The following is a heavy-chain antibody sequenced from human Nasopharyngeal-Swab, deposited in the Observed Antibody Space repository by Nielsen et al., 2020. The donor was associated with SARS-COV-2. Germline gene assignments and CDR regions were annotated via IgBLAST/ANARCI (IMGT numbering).Heavy chain of an antibody. J-gene: IGHJ6*02. V-gene: IGHV1-2*02. D-gene: IGHD5-12*01. CDR1: GYTFTGYY. CDR2: INPNSGGT. CDR3: ARGPWAYGGYVSYYYGRDV. Sequence: ASVKVSCKASGYTFTGYYMLWVRQAPGQGLEWMGWINPNSGGTNYAQKFQGRVTMTRNTSISTAYMELSSLRSEDTAVYYCARGPWAYGGYVSYYYGRDVWSQGTTVSGSS.